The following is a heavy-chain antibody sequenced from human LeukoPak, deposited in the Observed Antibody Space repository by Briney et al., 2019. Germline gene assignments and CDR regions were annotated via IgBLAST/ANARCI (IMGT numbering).Heavy chain of an antibody. J-gene: IGHJ4*02. D-gene: IGHD3-22*01. Sequence: GGSLRLSCAASRFTFGSYGMTWVRQAPGKGLEWVSYISSSSSYTNYADSVKGRFTISRDNAKNSLYLQMNSLRAEDTAVYYCARPYYYDSSGYYPFDYWGQGTLVTVSS. CDR3: ARPYYYDSSGYYPFDY. V-gene: IGHV3-21*05. CDR2: ISSSSSYT. CDR1: RFTFGSYG.